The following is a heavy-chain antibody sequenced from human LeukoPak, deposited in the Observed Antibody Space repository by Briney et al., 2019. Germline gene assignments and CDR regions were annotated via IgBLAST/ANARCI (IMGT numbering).Heavy chain of an antibody. Sequence: GASVKVSCKASGGTFSSYAISWVRQAPGQGLEWMGGIIPIFGTANYAQKFQGRVTITTDESTSTAYMELSSLRSEDTAVYYCARGVSIAARFDYYYYYMDVWGKGTTVTVSS. CDR2: IIPIFGTA. CDR1: GGTFSSYA. CDR3: ARGVSIAARFDYYYYYMDV. V-gene: IGHV1-69*05. J-gene: IGHJ6*03. D-gene: IGHD6-6*01.